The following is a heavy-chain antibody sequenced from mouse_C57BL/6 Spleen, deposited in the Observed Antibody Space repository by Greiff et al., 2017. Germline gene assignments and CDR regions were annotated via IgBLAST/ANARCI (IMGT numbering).Heavy chain of an antibody. CDR3: ARENWDRYFDY. J-gene: IGHJ2*01. V-gene: IGHV5-16*01. CDR1: GFTFSDYY. Sequence: EVKLMESEGGLVQPGSSMKLSCTASGFTFSDYYMAWVRQVPEKGLEWVANINYDGSSTYYLDSLKSRFIISRDNAKNILYLQMSSLKSEDTATYYCARENWDRYFDYWGQGTTLTVSS. D-gene: IGHD4-1*01. CDR2: INYDGSST.